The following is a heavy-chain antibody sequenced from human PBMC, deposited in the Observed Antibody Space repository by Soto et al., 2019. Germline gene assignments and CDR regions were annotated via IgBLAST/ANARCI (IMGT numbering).Heavy chain of an antibody. J-gene: IGHJ4*02. CDR3: AKDGGRAVAGTLDY. CDR1: GFTFSSYA. CDR2: ISSGGSEK. D-gene: IGHD6-19*01. Sequence: QVQLVESGGGVVQPGGSLRLSCAASGFTFSSYAMHWVRQAPGKGLEWVAVISSGGSEKYYPDSVKGRFTISRDNSKNALYLQMINLRAEDTAVYFCAKDGGRAVAGTLDYWGQGTLVTVSS. V-gene: IGHV3-30-3*01.